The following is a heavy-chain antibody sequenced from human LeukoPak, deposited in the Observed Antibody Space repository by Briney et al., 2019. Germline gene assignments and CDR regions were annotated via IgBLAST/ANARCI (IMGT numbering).Heavy chain of an antibody. Sequence: GGSLRLSCAASGFTFSSYAMSWFRQAPGKGLEWVGFIRSKAYGGTTEYAASVKGRFTISRDDSKSIAYLQMNSLKTEDTAVYYCTRDQDYVWGSYRYRNDAFDIWGQGTMVTVSS. CDR1: GFTFSSYA. D-gene: IGHD3-16*02. CDR2: IRSKAYGGTT. V-gene: IGHV3-49*03. CDR3: TRDQDYVWGSYRYRNDAFDI. J-gene: IGHJ3*02.